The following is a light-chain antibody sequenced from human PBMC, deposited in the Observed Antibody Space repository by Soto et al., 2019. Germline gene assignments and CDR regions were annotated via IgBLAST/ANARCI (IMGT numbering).Light chain of an antibody. CDR3: QQRSNFIT. J-gene: IGKJ5*01. Sequence: EIVFTQSPATLSLSPGGGATRSCRASKSVSSYLAWYQQKPGQAPRLLIYDASNRATGIPARFSGSGSGTDFTLTISSLEPEDFAVYYCQQRSNFITFGQGTRLEIK. CDR2: DAS. CDR1: KSVSSY. V-gene: IGKV3-11*01.